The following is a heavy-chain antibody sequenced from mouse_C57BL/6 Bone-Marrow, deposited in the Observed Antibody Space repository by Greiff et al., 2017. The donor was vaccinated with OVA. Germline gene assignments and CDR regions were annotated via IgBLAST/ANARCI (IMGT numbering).Heavy chain of an antibody. CDR1: GYTFTSYG. Sequence: VKLMESGAELARPGASVKLSCKASGYTFTSYGISWVKQRTGQGLEWIGEIYPRSGNTYYNEKFKGKATLTADKSSSTAYMELRSLTSEDSAVYFGARFGYYGSYWYFDVWGTGTTVTVSS. J-gene: IGHJ1*03. CDR3: ARFGYYGSYWYFDV. V-gene: IGHV1-81*01. D-gene: IGHD1-1*01. CDR2: IYPRSGNT.